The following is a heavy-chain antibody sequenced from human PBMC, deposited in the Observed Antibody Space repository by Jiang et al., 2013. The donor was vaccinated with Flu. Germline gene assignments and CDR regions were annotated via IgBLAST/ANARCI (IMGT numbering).Heavy chain of an antibody. D-gene: IGHD5-24*01. CDR2: ISSYTGTT. J-gene: IGHJ1*01. CDR3: ASTRAEMATIGFFQH. Sequence: SGAEVKKSGASVEVSCKASGYTFTSYGFSWVRQAPGQGLEWMGWISSYTGTTNYAQKFQGRVSMTTDTSTRTVYMELRSLRSDDTAVYYCASTRAEMATIGFFQHWGQGTLVTVSS. V-gene: IGHV1-18*01. CDR1: GYTFTSYG.